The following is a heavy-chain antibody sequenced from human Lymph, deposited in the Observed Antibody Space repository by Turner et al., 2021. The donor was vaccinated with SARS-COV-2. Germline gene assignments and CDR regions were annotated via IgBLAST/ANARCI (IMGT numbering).Heavy chain of an antibody. D-gene: IGHD5-12*01. Sequence: QVQLVESGGGVVQPGRSLRLSCAASGFTFSSYGRHWVRQAPGKGLEWVAVRWYEGSNKYDADSGKGRFTISRDNSKNTLYLQMNSLRAEDTAVYYCARVKGYNGYDLRYYYGMDVWGQGTTVTVSS. CDR3: ARVKGYNGYDLRYYYGMDV. J-gene: IGHJ6*02. V-gene: IGHV3-33*01. CDR2: RWYEGSNK. CDR1: GFTFSSYG.